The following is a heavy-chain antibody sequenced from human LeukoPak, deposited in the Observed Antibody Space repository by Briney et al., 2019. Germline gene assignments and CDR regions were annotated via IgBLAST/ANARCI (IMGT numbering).Heavy chain of an antibody. CDR1: GFTFGSYW. CDR3: AKERMTTVFDY. V-gene: IGHV3-7*01. CDR2: IKPDGGEK. D-gene: IGHD4-17*01. Sequence: GGSLRLSCAASGFTFGSYWMGWVRQAPGKGLEWVANIKPDGGEKYYVDSVKGRFTISRDNAKNSLYLQMSSLRAEDTAVYYCAKERMTTVFDYWGQGTLVTVSS. J-gene: IGHJ4*02.